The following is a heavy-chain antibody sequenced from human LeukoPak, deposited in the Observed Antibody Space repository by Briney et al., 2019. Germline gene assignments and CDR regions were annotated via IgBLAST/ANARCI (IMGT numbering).Heavy chain of an antibody. CDR3: VITMIRLGY. Sequence: SQTLSLTCTVSGGSISSSSHCSGWLRQPPGKGLEWFGSMYYRGSTYHNPSLKSRVTISVDTSKNQFSLKLSSVTAADTAVYYCVITMIRLGYWGQGTLVTVSS. D-gene: IGHD3-22*01. CDR2: MYYRGST. V-gene: IGHV4-39*07. J-gene: IGHJ4*02. CDR1: GGSISSSSHC.